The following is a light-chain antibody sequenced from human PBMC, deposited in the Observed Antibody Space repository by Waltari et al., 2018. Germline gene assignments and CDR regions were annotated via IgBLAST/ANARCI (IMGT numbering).Light chain of an antibody. Sequence: EIVLTQSPATLSVSPGERATLSCRASQSVSSNLAWYQQKPGQAPRLLIYGASTRATGVPARFSGSGSGRECTLAISSLQSEDFAVYYCQQHDNWPYTFGQGTKLEIK. J-gene: IGKJ2*01. CDR2: GAS. CDR1: QSVSSN. V-gene: IGKV3-15*01. CDR3: QQHDNWPYT.